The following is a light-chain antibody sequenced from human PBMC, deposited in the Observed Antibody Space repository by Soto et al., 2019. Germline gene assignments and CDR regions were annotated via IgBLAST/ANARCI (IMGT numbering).Light chain of an antibody. V-gene: IGKV3-20*01. J-gene: IGKJ1*01. CDR1: QSVSSSY. Sequence: IVLTQSPGTLSLSPGERATLCCRACQSVSSSYLAWYQQKPGQAPRLLSYGASSRATGIPDRFSGSGSGTDFTLTISRLEPEDFAVYYCQQYGSSLWTFGQGTKVDIK. CDR3: QQYGSSLWT. CDR2: GAS.